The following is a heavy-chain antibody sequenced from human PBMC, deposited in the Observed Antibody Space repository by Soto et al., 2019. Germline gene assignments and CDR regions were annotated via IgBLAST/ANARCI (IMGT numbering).Heavy chain of an antibody. CDR1: GYTFSSYW. J-gene: IGHJ4*02. V-gene: IGHV5-51*01. CDR3: ARSPVGGTDY. Sequence: PGESLKISFKASGYTFSSYWIGWVRQMPGKGLEGMGIIYPRESDTTYSPSFQCQVTISADKCIITPYLQWSSLKASDTAMYYCARSPVGGTDYWGQGTLVTVSS. D-gene: IGHD1-26*01. CDR2: IYPRESDT.